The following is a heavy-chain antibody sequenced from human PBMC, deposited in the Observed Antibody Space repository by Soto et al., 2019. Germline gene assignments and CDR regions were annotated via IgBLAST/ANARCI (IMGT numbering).Heavy chain of an antibody. CDR1: GFTFSSYA. Sequence: GGSLRLSCAASGFTFSSYAMSWVRQAPGKGLEWVSAISGSGGSTYYADSVKGRFTISRNNSKNTLYLQMNSLRAEDTAVHYCAKDRCSSTSCYIVGGYYYYYYGMDVWGQGTTVTVSS. CDR3: AKDRCSSTSCYIVGGYYYYYYGMDV. CDR2: ISGSGGST. J-gene: IGHJ6*02. V-gene: IGHV3-23*01. D-gene: IGHD2-2*02.